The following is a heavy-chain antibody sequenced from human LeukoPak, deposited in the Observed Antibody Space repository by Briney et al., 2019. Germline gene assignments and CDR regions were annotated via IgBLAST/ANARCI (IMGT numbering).Heavy chain of an antibody. Sequence: GGSLRLSCAASGFTFSRYGMHWVRQAPGKGLEWVAFIRSDGTKKYYADSVKGRFTISRDNSKNTLYLQMNSLRAEDTAVYYCAKGGGYEAQYYYYYLDVWGKGTTVTISS. CDR3: AKGGGYEAQYYYYYLDV. J-gene: IGHJ6*03. CDR1: GFTFSRYG. CDR2: IRSDGTKK. V-gene: IGHV3-30*02. D-gene: IGHD5-12*01.